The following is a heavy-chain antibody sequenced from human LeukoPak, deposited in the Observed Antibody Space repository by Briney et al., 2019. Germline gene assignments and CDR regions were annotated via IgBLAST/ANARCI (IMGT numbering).Heavy chain of an antibody. Sequence: QSGGSLRLSCAASGFTFDDYAMHWVRQAPGKGLEWVSGISWNSGSIGYADSVKGRFTISRDNAKNSLYLQMSSLRAEDTALYYCASGYYYYYGMDVWGQGTTVTVSS. CDR2: ISWNSGSI. CDR3: ASGYYYYYGMDV. V-gene: IGHV3-9*01. CDR1: GFTFDDYA. J-gene: IGHJ6*02.